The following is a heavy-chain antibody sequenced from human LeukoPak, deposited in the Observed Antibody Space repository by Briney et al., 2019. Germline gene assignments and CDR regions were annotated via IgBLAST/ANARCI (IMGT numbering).Heavy chain of an antibody. CDR2: INHSGST. J-gene: IGHJ6*02. Sequence: SETLSLTCAVYGGSFSGYYWSWIRQPPGKGLEWIGEINHSGSTNYNPSRKSRVTISVDTSKNQFSLKLSSVTAADTAVYYCARGGLDYGDSKYYYGMDVWGQGTTVTVSS. CDR1: GGSFSGYY. CDR3: ARGGLDYGDSKYYYGMDV. D-gene: IGHD4-17*01. V-gene: IGHV4-34*01.